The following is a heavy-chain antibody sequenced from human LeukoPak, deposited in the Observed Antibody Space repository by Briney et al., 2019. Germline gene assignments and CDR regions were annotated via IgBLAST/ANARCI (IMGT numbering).Heavy chain of an antibody. CDR2: IDNKGRDT. CDR1: GFTFSSYW. V-gene: IGHV3-74*01. D-gene: IGHD2-21*02. Sequence: GGSLRLSCAASGFTFSSYWVHWVRHSPEKGLVWVSRIDNKGRDTIYADSVKGRFTISRDNTRNTLHLQLGSLRVEDTAIYYCARGGGDHAFDIWGQGTMVTVSS. CDR3: ARGGGDHAFDI. J-gene: IGHJ3*02.